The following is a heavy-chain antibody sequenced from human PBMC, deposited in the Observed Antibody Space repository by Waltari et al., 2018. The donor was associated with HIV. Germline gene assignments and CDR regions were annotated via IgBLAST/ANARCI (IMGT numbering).Heavy chain of an antibody. CDR3: ASEYYDFWSGYYTTGLDV. CDR2: LIPVGSLK. Sequence: DEQLVESGGGLVQPGESLRLPCEASAFTISSYWMTWVRQPPGNGLECVVELIPVGSLKYFVVAVKGRFNISRYNSRNSIYRQLNYLTAGDTAVYYCASEYYDFWSGYYTTGLDVCGQGSTVIV. V-gene: IGHV3-7*03. CDR1: AFTISSYW. J-gene: IGHJ6*02. D-gene: IGHD3-3*01.